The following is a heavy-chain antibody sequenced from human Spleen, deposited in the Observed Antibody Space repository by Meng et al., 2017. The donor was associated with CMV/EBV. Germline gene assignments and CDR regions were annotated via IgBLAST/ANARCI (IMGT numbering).Heavy chain of an antibody. CDR3: ARGEEEQLAQFYYYGMDV. Sequence: ASVKVSCKASSYTFIDHHIHWVRQAPGQGLEWMGWINPLTGDTKYAQKFQGRVTMTRDTSISTAYMELSRLRSDDTAVYFCARGEEEQLAQFYYYGMDVWGQGTKVTVS. D-gene: IGHD1-1*01. V-gene: IGHV1-2*02. CDR2: INPLTGDT. CDR1: SYTFIDHH. J-gene: IGHJ6*02.